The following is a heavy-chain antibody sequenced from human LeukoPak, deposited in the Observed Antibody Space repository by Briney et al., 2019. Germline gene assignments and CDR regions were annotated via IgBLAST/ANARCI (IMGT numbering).Heavy chain of an antibody. CDR1: GFPFSNYD. Sequence: GESLRLSCTASGFPFSNYDMTWARQAPGKRLEWVSSINATRIYTFPADPERGRFTISRDNVENSLYLQMNNLRGEDTGVYFCARIGCGRDAYNSFDFWGQGTLVTVSS. CDR3: ARIGCGRDAYNSFDF. D-gene: IGHD5-24*01. V-gene: IGHV3-21*01. J-gene: IGHJ4*02. CDR2: INATRIYT.